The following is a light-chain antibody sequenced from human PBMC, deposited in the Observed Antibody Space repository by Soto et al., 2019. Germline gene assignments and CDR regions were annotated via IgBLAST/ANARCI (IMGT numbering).Light chain of an antibody. CDR2: EVS. CDR3: HSYAYTNKFV. Sequence: QSALTQPPSASGSLGQSVTISCTGSSSDVGGYNFVSWFQQHPGKAPKLMIYEVSKRPSGVPDRFSGSKSGNTASLTVSGLQAEDEADYYCHSYAYTNKFVFGTGTKVNV. V-gene: IGLV2-8*01. J-gene: IGLJ1*01. CDR1: SSDVGGYNF.